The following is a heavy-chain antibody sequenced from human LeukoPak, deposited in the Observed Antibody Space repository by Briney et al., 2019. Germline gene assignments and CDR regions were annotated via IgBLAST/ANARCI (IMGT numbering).Heavy chain of an antibody. CDR1: GYSFTSYW. D-gene: IGHD1-26*01. CDR2: IYPGDSDT. V-gene: IGHV5-51*01. CDR3: ARVGIVGATITKDAFDI. Sequence: GESPKISCKGSGYSFTSYWIGWVRQMPGKGLEWMGIIYPGDSDTRYSPSFQGQVTISADKSISTAYLQWSSLKASDTAMYYCARVGIVGATITKDAFDIWGQGTMVTVSS. J-gene: IGHJ3*02.